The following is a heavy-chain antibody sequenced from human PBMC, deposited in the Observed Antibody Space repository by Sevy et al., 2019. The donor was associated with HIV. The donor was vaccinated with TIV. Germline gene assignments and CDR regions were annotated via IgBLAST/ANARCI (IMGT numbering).Heavy chain of an antibody. Sequence: GGSLRLSCAASGFTVSSNYMSWVRQAPGKGLEWVSVIYSRGSTYYADSVKGRFTISRDNSKNTLYLQMNSLRAEDTAVYYCARGRDGYNDYDAFDIWGQGTMVTVSS. D-gene: IGHD3-16*01. CDR1: GFTVSSNY. J-gene: IGHJ3*02. V-gene: IGHV3-53*01. CDR3: ARGRDGYNDYDAFDI. CDR2: IYSRGST.